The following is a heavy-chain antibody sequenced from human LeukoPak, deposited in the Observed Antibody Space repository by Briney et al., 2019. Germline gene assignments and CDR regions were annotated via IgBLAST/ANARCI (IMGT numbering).Heavy chain of an antibody. J-gene: IGHJ2*01. D-gene: IGHD2-2*01. V-gene: IGHV4-59*01. CDR3: ARADIVVVPAQGYFDL. Sequence: PSETLSLTCTVSGGSISSYYWSWIRQPPGKGLEWIGYIYYSGSTNYNPSLKSRVTISVDTSKNQFSLKLSSVTAADTAVYYCARADIVVVPAQGYFDLWGRGTLVTVSS. CDR2: IYYSGST. CDR1: GGSISSYY.